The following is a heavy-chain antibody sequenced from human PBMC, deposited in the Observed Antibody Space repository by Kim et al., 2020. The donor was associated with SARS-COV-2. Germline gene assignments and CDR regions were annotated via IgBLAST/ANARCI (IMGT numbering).Heavy chain of an antibody. D-gene: IGHD6-13*01. CDR1: GFTFSSFA. CDR3: VKWRRGVAAADILDH. CDR2: ISNSGGTP. Sequence: GGSLRLSCSASGFTFSSFAMAWVRQVPGKGLEWVSSISNSGGTPHYADSVQGRFSVSRDNSKNTLSLHMTRLRAGDSAVYYCVKWRRGVAAADILDHWG. V-gene: IGHV3-23*01. J-gene: IGHJ4*01.